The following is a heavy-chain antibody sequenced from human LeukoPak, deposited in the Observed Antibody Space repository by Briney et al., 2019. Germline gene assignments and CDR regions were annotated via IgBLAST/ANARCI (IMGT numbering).Heavy chain of an antibody. CDR2: INNDESHT. CDR3: ARDQSSSWYVAWFDP. Sequence: PGGSLRLSCAASGFTFSSYWMHSVRQAPGKGLVWVSRINNDESHTTYADSVQGRFTISRDNAKNTMYLQMNSLRVEDTAVYYCARDQSSSWYVAWFDPWGQGTLVTVSS. J-gene: IGHJ5*02. V-gene: IGHV3-74*01. D-gene: IGHD6-13*01. CDR1: GFTFSSYW.